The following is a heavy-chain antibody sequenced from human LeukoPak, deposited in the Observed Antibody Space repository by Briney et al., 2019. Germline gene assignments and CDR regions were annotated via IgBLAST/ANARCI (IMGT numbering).Heavy chain of an antibody. J-gene: IGHJ4*02. CDR3: ARDRFRQQLVPGLLWY. D-gene: IGHD6-13*01. Sequence: PGGSLRLSCAASGFTFSSYWMSWVRQAPGKGLEWVATIKQDGSEKYYVDSVKGRFTISRDNAKNSLYLQMNSLRAEDTAVYYCARDRFRQQLVPGLLWYWGQGTLVTVSS. CDR2: IKQDGSEK. CDR1: GFTFSSYW. V-gene: IGHV3-7*01.